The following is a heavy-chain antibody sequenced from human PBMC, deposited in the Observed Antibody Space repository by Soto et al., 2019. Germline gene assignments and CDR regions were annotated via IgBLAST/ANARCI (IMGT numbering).Heavy chain of an antibody. CDR3: ARQGRNTKIVLVKHYAADF. D-gene: IGHD3-22*01. Sequence: PSETLSLTCTVSSGSISSTSYYWAWIRQPPGKGLEWIGAIYYDGTTYYTESLKSRVSISVDTSKNQFSLKVNSVTAADTAVYFCARQGRNTKIVLVKHYAADFWGQVTAVPVSS. V-gene: IGHV4-39*01. J-gene: IGHJ6*02. CDR1: SGSISSTSYY. CDR2: IYYDGTT.